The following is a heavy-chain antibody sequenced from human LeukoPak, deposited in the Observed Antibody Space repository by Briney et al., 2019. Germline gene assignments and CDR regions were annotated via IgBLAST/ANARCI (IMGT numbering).Heavy chain of an antibody. Sequence: GGSLRLSCAASGFTFSSYWMSWVRQAPGKGLEWVANIKQDGSEKYYVDSVKGRFTISRDNAKNSLYLQINSLRAEDTAVYYCARGTYSGYDSSFDYWGQGTLVTVSS. CDR1: GFTFSSYW. D-gene: IGHD5-12*01. CDR3: ARGTYSGYDSSFDY. CDR2: IKQDGSEK. V-gene: IGHV3-7*01. J-gene: IGHJ4*02.